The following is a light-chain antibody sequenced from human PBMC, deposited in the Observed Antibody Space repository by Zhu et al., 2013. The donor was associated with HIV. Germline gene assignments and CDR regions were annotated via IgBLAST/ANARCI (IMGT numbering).Light chain of an antibody. CDR3: QQYSISRS. CDR1: QSVRGDF. J-gene: IGKJ2*03. Sequence: DIVLTQSPGTLSLSPGERATLSCRASQSVRGDFLAWYQQKPGQAPRLLIYGASTRAPGVPARFSGSGSGTAFTLTISRLEPEDFAVYYCQQYSISRSFGQGTKVEIK. V-gene: IGKV3-20*01. CDR2: GAS.